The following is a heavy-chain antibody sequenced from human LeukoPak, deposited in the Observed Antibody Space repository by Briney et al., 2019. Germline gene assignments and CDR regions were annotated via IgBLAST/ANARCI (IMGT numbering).Heavy chain of an antibody. CDR1: GFSFRDYY. V-gene: IGHV3-11*05. CDR3: ARALGVDY. D-gene: IGHD3-16*01. J-gene: IGHJ4*02. CDR2: ISVSSSYT. Sequence: GGSLRLSCAASGFSFRDYYMSWIRQAPGKGLEWVSYISVSSSYTGYADSVKGRFTISRDNAKNSVYLQMNSLTAEDTAVYYCARALGVDYWGQGTLVTVSS.